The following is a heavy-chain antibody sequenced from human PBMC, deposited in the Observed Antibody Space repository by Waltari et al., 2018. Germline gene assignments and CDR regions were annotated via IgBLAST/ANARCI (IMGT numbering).Heavy chain of an antibody. CDR1: GLTVSANY. V-gene: IGHV3-53*04. J-gene: IGHJ3*02. CDR2: LYSDERT. D-gene: IGHD6-19*01. Sequence: EVELVESGGGLVQPGGSLSLSGAASGLTVSANYMSWVRQAPGKGLEWVSVLYSDERTYYADSVKGRFTISRHNSRNILYFQMNRLRIEDTAVYYCARGVAGGFDIWGQGTRVTVSS. CDR3: ARGVAGGFDI.